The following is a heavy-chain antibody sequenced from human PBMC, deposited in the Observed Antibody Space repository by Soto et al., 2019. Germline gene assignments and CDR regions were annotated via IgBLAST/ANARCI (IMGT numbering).Heavy chain of an antibody. J-gene: IGHJ4*02. V-gene: IGHV1-8*01. CDR1: GYTFTSYD. CDR3: ARGLRYFDCLLSNPLDY. CDR2: MNPNSGNT. Sequence: QVQLVQSGAEVKKPGASVKVSCKASGYTFTSYDINWVRQATGQGLEWMGWMNPNSGNTGYAQKFQGRVTMTRNTSISTAYLELSSLRSEDTAVYYCARGLRYFDCLLSNPLDYWGQGTLVTVSS. D-gene: IGHD3-9*01.